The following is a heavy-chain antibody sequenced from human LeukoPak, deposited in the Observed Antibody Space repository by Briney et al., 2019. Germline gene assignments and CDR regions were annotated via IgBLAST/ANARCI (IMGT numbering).Heavy chain of an antibody. V-gene: IGHV1-18*01. J-gene: IGHJ6*02. CDR1: GYTVTSYG. Sequence: ASVKVSCKASGYTVTSYGISWVRQAPGQGLEWMGWISAYNGNTNYAQKLQGRVTMTTDTSTSTAYMELRSLRSDDTDVYYCAREWNGYCSSNSCYTKRAKQNDYYGMDVWGQGTTVTVSS. D-gene: IGHD2-2*02. CDR2: ISAYNGNT. CDR3: AREWNGYCSSNSCYTKRAKQNDYYGMDV.